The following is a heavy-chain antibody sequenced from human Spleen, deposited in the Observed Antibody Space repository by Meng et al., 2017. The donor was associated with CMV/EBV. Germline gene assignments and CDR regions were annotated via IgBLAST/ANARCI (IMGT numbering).Heavy chain of an antibody. CDR3: AREANYDFWSGHFDY. V-gene: IGHV1-18*01. CDR2: ISAYNGNT. Sequence: ASVKVSCKASGYTFTSYNISWVRQAPGQGLEWMGWISAYNGNTNYAQKLQGRVTMTTDESTSTAYMELSSLRSEDTAVYYCAREANYDFWSGHFDYWGQGTLVTVSS. D-gene: IGHD3-3*01. CDR1: GYTFTSYN. J-gene: IGHJ4*02.